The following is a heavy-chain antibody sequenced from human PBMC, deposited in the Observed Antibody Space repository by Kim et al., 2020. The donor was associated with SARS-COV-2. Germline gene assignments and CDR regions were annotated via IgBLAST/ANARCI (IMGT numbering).Heavy chain of an antibody. Sequence: PSLKSRVTISVDTSKNQFSLKLSSVTAADTAVYYCTRDGYNWGGSRGMDVWGQGTTVTVSS. CDR3: TRDGYNWGGSRGMDV. V-gene: IGHV4-30-2*04. D-gene: IGHD3-16*01. J-gene: IGHJ6*02.